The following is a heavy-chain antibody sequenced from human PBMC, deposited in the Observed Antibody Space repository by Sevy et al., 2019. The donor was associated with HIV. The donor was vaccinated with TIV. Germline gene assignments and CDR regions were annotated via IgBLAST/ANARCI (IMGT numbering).Heavy chain of an antibody. CDR3: EKRYCSTITCYDDDFWNPYYFYGLDV. V-gene: IGHV3-23*01. J-gene: IGHJ6*02. CDR2: ISAGGTTT. Sequence: GGSLRLSCAASGFIFSNYPMSWVRHSPGKGLEWVSDISAGGTTTYYADSVEGRFTTSRDNSKKKVSLQMNSLGAEDTAIYYCEKRYCSTITCYDDDFWNPYYFYGLDVWGQGISVTVSS. D-gene: IGHD2-2*01. CDR1: GFIFSNYP.